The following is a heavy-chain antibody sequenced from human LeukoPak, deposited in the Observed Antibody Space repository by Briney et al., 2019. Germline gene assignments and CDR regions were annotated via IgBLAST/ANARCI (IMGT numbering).Heavy chain of an antibody. D-gene: IGHD2-2*01. CDR3: ARSGYCSSTSCYARAPFDY. CDR1: GGSISSNY. CDR2: IYTSGST. J-gene: IGHJ4*02. V-gene: IGHV4-4*07. Sequence: SETLSLTCTVSGGSISSNYWSWSRQPAGKGLEWIGRIYTSGSTNYNPSLKSRVTMSVDTSKNQFSLKLSSVTAADTAVYYCARSGYCSSTSCYARAPFDYWGQGTLVTVSS.